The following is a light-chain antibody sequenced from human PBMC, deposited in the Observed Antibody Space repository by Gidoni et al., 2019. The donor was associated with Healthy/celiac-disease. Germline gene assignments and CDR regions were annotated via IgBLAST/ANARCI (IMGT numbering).Light chain of an antibody. J-gene: IGKJ2*01. CDR3: QQYYSTPYT. Sequence: DIWMTQSPASLAVSLGERATFNCKSSQSVLYRSNNKNYLAWYQQKPGQPPKLLIYWASTRESGVPDRFSGSGSGTDFTLTISSLQAEDVAVYYCQQYYSTPYTFGQGTKLEIK. CDR1: QSVLYRSNNKNY. V-gene: IGKV4-1*01. CDR2: WAS.